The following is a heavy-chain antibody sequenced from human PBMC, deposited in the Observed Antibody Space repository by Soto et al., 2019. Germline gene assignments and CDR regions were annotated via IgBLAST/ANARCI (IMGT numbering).Heavy chain of an antibody. CDR2: INSDGSST. CDR3: MLHDY. CDR1: GFTFSSYW. V-gene: IGHV3-74*01. Sequence: VGTLRLSGAASGFTFSSYWMHWVRQTPGKGLVWVSRINSDGSSTSYADSVKGRFTISSYNAKNTLYLQMNSLRAEDTAVYYCMLHDYWGQGTLVTVSS. D-gene: IGHD3-16*01. J-gene: IGHJ4*02.